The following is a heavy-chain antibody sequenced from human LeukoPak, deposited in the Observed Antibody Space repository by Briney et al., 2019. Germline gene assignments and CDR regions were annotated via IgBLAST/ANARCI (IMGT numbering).Heavy chain of an antibody. Sequence: GGSLRLSCAASGFTFSDYYMSWIRQAPGKGLEWVSYISSSGSTIYYADSVKGRFTISRDNAKNSLYLQMNSLRAEDTAVYYCAKTTGYSGYAARRFDYWGQGTLVTVSS. CDR3: AKTTGYSGYAARRFDY. CDR2: ISSSGSTI. V-gene: IGHV3-11*01. D-gene: IGHD5-12*01. J-gene: IGHJ4*02. CDR1: GFTFSDYY.